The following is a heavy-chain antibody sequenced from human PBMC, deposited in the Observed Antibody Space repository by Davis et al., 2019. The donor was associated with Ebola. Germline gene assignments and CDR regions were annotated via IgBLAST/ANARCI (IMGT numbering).Heavy chain of an antibody. Sequence: GSLRLSCTVSCGSVSSNNHYWSWIRQPPGKGLEWIAYIYYSGVTNYNPSVKSRVTISLDTSKNQFSLKLTSVTTADTAVYYCARLTNFGLGEPGAFDVWGQGTMGTVSS. CDR2: IYYSGVT. J-gene: IGHJ3*01. CDR3: ARLTNFGLGEPGAFDV. V-gene: IGHV4-61*01. CDR1: CGSVSSNNHY. D-gene: IGHD3-16*01.